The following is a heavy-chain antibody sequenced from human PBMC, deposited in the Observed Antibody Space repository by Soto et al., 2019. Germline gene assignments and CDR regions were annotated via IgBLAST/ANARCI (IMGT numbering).Heavy chain of an antibody. CDR2: IYYSGRT. CDR1: GGSISSDYYY. V-gene: IGHV4-30-4*01. J-gene: IGHJ4*02. CDR3: AGELSNSPEYFDF. Sequence: PSETLSLTCTVSGGSISSDYYYWSWIRQPPGKGLEWIGYIYYSGRTAYNPSLKSRIIISIDTSKNQFSLSLNSLNAADTAVYYCAGELSNSPEYFDFWGQGTLVTVSS. D-gene: IGHD6-6*01.